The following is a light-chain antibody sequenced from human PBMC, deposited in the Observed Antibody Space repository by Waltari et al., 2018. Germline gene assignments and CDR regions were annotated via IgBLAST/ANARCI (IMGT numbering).Light chain of an antibody. V-gene: IGKV3-20*01. J-gene: IGKJ1*01. Sequence: ENVLTQSPSTLSLSPVERVTLSCRASHSVSSRYLAWYQQKPGQAPRLLIYGAMNRATGIPDRFSGSGLATDFTFTISRLEPEDSAVYYCQQYGSTPWTFGQGTKVEIK. CDR3: QQYGSTPWT. CDR2: GAM. CDR1: HSVSSRY.